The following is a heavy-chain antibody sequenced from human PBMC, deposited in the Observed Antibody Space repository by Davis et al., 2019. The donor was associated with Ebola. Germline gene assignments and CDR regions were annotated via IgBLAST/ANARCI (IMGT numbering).Heavy chain of an antibody. D-gene: IGHD6-19*01. CDR2: ISYDGSNK. J-gene: IGHJ4*02. Sequence: PGGSLRLSCAASGFTFSSYAMHWVRQAPGKGLEWVAVISYDGSNKYYADSVKGRFTTSRDNSKNTLYLQMNSLRAEDTAVYYCAKDGSGWYLDYWGQGTLVTVSS. CDR3: AKDGSGWYLDY. CDR1: GFTFSSYA. V-gene: IGHV3-30*04.